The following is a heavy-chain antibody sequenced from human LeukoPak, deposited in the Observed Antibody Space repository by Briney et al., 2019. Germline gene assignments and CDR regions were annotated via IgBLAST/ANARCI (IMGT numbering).Heavy chain of an antibody. CDR3: AREYYYDSSGYYGWFDP. D-gene: IGHD3-22*01. CDR2: ICSSSSYI. J-gene: IGHJ5*02. Sequence: PGGFLRLSCAASGYTFSSYSMNWVRQAPGKGLDWVSSICSSSSYIYYADSVKGRFTTSRDNAKNSLYLQMNSLRAEDTAVYYCAREYYYDSSGYYGWFDPWGQGTLVTVSS. V-gene: IGHV3-21*01. CDR1: GYTFSSYS.